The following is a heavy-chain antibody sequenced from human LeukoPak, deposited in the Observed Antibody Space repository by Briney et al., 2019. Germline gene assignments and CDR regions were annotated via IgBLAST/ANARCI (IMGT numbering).Heavy chain of an antibody. CDR2: IYSGGST. CDR3: AREEDYDAFDI. D-gene: IGHD2-15*01. CDR1: GFTVSSNY. Sequence: GSLRLSCAASGFTVSSNYMSWVRQAPGKGLEWVSVIYSGGSTYYADSVKGRFTISRDNSKNTLYLQMNSLRAEDTAVYYCAREEDYDAFDIWGQGTMVTVSS. J-gene: IGHJ3*02. V-gene: IGHV3-66*01.